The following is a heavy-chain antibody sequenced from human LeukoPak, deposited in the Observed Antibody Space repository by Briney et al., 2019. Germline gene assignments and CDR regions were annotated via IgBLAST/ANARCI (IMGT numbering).Heavy chain of an antibody. CDR1: GGSISSYY. Sequence: PSETLSLTCTVSGGSISSYYWSWIRQPPGKGLEWIGYIYYSGSTNYNPSLKSRVTISVDTSKNQFSLKLSSVTAADTAVYYCARGYTIARDAFDIWGQGTMVTVSS. CDR2: IYYSGST. D-gene: IGHD5-24*01. V-gene: IGHV4-59*08. CDR3: ARGYTIARDAFDI. J-gene: IGHJ3*02.